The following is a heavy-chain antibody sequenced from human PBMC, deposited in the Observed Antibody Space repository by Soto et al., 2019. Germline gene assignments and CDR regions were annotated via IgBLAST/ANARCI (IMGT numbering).Heavy chain of an antibody. CDR2: IYTSGST. D-gene: IGHD3-10*01. V-gene: IGHV3-66*01. J-gene: IGHJ3*01. CDR3: ARGDGALDV. CDR1: GFIVSSNY. Sequence: EVQLVESGGGLVQPGGSLRLSCAASGFIVSSNYMSWVRQAPGKGLEWVSVIYTSGSTYYADSVKGRLTISRDNSKNIVYLQMNSLRAEDTAVYYCARGDGALDVWGQGTLVTVS.